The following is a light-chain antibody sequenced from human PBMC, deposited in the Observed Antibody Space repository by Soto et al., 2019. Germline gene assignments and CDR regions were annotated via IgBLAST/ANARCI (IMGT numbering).Light chain of an antibody. CDR2: WAS. Sequence: DIVMTQSPDSLAVSLGERATINCKSSQSVFYSSNNKNYLAWYQQKPGQPPKLLIYWASTRESGVPDRFTGSGSGTDFTLPINSLQAEDVAVYYCQQYYSTPFTFGPGTKVDVK. CDR1: QSVFYSSNNKNY. J-gene: IGKJ3*01. V-gene: IGKV4-1*01. CDR3: QQYYSTPFT.